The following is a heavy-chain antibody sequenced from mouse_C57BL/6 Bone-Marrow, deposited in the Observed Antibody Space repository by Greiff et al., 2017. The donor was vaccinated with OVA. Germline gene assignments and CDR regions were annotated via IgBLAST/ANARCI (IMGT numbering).Heavy chain of an antibody. D-gene: IGHD1-1*01. V-gene: IGHV1-26*01. Sequence: VQLQQSGPELVKPGDSVKISCKASGYTFTDYYMNWVKQSHGKSLEWIGDINPNNGGTSYNQKFKGKATLTVDKSSSTAYMELRSLTSEDSAVYYCARFRITTVVADYWGQGTTLTVSS. CDR2: INPNNGGT. CDR3: ARFRITTVVADY. J-gene: IGHJ2*01. CDR1: GYTFTDYY.